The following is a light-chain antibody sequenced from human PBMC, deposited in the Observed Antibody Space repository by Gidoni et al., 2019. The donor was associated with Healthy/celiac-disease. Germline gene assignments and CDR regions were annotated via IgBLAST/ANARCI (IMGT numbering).Light chain of an antibody. CDR1: QGISSY. J-gene: IGKJ3*01. V-gene: IGKV1-9*01. CDR3: QQLNSYPFT. Sequence: DIQFTQSPSFLSASVGDRVTITCRASQGISSYLAWYQQKPGKAPNLLIYATSTLQGGVPSRFSGSGSGTEFTLTISSLQPEDFATYYCQQLNSYPFTFXPXTKVDIK. CDR2: ATS.